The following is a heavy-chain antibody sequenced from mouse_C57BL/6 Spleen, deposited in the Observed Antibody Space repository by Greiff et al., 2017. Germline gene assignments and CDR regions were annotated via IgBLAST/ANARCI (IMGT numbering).Heavy chain of an antibody. J-gene: IGHJ4*01. CDR3: ARIYYYGSSYDAMDY. V-gene: IGHV3-6*01. CDR2: ISYDGSN. Sequence: QSGPGLVKPSQSLSLTCSVTGYSITSGYYWNWLRQFPGNKLEWMGYISYDGSNNYNPSLKNRISITRNTSKNQFFLKLNSVTTEDTATYYCARIYYYGSSYDAMDYWGQGTSVTVAS. D-gene: IGHD1-1*01. CDR1: GYSITSGYY.